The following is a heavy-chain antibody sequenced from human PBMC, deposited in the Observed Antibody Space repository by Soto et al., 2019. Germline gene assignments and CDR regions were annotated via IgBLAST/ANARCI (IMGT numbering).Heavy chain of an antibody. CDR1: GGSISSYY. CDR2: IYYSGNIYYSGNT. V-gene: IGHV4-59*01. CDR3: ARVSSSWGLVSYFDY. D-gene: IGHD6-13*01. Sequence: SETLSLTCTVSGGSISSYYWSWIRQPPGKGLEWIGYIYYSGNIYYSGNTNYNPSLKSRVTISVDTSKNQFSLKLSSVTAADTAVYYCARVSSSWGLVSYFDYWGQGTLVTVSS. J-gene: IGHJ4*02.